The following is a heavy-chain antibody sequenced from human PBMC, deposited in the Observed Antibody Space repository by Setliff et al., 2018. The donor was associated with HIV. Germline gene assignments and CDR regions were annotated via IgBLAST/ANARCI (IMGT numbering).Heavy chain of an antibody. CDR1: GFTFSGYS. CDR3: AKDPPGFSHFLDY. V-gene: IGHV3-21*04. J-gene: IGHJ4*02. Sequence: GSLRLSCAASGFTFSGYSMNWVRQAPGKGLEWVSSISSSSSYIYYADSVRGRFTISRDNAKNSLNLQMNSLRAEDTALYYCAKDPPGFSHFLDYWGQGAVVTVSS. CDR2: ISSSSSYI.